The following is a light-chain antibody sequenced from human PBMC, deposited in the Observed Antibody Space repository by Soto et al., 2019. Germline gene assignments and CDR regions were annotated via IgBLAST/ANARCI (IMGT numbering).Light chain of an antibody. CDR2: GAS. Sequence: EIVLTQSTATVALSEGERAALSSKASQSVHNFLAWYQQKPGQAPRLLIYGASTRAAGIPARFSGSGSGTDFTLTISSLEPEDFAVYYCQQRSNWPPITFGQGTRLEI. CDR1: QSVHNF. J-gene: IGKJ5*01. CDR3: QQRSNWPPIT. V-gene: IGKV3-11*01.